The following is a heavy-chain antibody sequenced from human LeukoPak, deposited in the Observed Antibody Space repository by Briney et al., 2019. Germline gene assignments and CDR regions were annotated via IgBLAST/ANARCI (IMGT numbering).Heavy chain of an antibody. Sequence: PSETLSLTCTGSGVSSSSYHWSWIPHPPGKALEGIGYIYYSGSNNHTPSLKSRDPISVDTSKDQFSLNLSSVPAADREVYYCARDRWGGSEWGQGPVLSVS. CDR3: ARDRWGGSE. J-gene: IGHJ4*02. V-gene: IGHV4-59*01. D-gene: IGHD3-10*01. CDR1: GVSSSSYH. CDR2: IYYSGSN.